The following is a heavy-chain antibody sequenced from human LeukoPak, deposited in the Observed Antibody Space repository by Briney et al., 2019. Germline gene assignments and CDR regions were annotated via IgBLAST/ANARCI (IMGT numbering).Heavy chain of an antibody. V-gene: IGHV1-69*01. CDR1: GGTFSSYA. J-gene: IGHJ4*02. D-gene: IGHD4-11*01. CDR2: IIPIFGTA. CDR3: ASRRSTVTTTYFDY. Sequence: SVKVSCKASGGTFSSYAISWVRQAPGQGLEWMGGIIPIFGTANYAQKFQGRVTITADESTSTAYMELRSLRSEDTAVYYCASRRSTVTTTYFDYWGQGTLVTVSS.